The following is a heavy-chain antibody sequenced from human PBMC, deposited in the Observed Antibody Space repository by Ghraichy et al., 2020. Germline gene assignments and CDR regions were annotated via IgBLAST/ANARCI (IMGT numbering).Heavy chain of an antibody. D-gene: IGHD3-22*01. J-gene: IGHJ4*02. V-gene: IGHV3-43*01. CDR3: AKGPHYYDSSGSLDY. CDR2: ISWDGGST. CDR1: GFTFDDYT. Sequence: GGSLRLSCAASGFTFDDYTMHWVRQAPGKGLEWVSLISWDGGSTYYADSVKGRFTISRDNSKTSLYLQMNSLRTEDTALYYCAKGPHYYDSSGSLDYWGQGTLVTVSS.